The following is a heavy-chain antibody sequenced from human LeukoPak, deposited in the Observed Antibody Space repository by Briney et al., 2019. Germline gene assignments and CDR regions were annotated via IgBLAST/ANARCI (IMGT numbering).Heavy chain of an antibody. J-gene: IGHJ5*02. CDR1: GYTITGYY. CDR2: INPSGGST. Sequence: EASVKVSCKASGYTITGYYMHWVRQAPGQGLEWMGWINPSGGSTSYAQEFQGRVTMTRDTSTSTVYMELSSLRSEDTAVYYCARDAGSGSYHNWFDPWGQGTLVTVSS. V-gene: IGHV1-46*01. D-gene: IGHD1-26*01. CDR3: ARDAGSGSYHNWFDP.